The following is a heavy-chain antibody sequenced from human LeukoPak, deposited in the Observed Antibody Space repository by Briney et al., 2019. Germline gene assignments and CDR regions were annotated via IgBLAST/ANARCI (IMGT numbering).Heavy chain of an antibody. CDR1: GYTFTGYY. V-gene: IGHV1-2*04. J-gene: IGHJ5*02. Sequence: ASVKVSCKASGYTFTGYYMHWVRQAPGQGLEWMGWINPNSGGTNYAQKFQGWVTMTRDTSISTAYMELSRLRSDDTAVYYCARGVVPAAYNWFDPWGQGTLVTVSS. CDR2: INPNSGGT. D-gene: IGHD2-2*01. CDR3: ARGVVPAAYNWFDP.